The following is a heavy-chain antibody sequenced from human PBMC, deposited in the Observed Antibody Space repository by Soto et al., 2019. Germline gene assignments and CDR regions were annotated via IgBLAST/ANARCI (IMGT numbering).Heavy chain of an antibody. CDR1: GGSFTTYS. Sequence: QVQLVQSGAEVKTPGSSVKVSCKASGGSFTTYSISWVRQPPGQGLEWMGGIIPISGTAKYAQKFQGRVKITADKYTTTAYLDLGSLRFEDTAVYYCARGVGRTVRGVNLHYYYAMDVWGQGTPVTVPS. D-gene: IGHD3-10*01. J-gene: IGHJ6*02. V-gene: IGHV1-69*06. CDR3: ARGVGRTVRGVNLHYYYAMDV. CDR2: IIPISGTA.